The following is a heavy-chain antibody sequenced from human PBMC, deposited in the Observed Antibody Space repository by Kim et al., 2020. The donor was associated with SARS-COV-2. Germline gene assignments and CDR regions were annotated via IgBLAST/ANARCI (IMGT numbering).Heavy chain of an antibody. V-gene: IGHV4-59*13. CDR1: GGSISSYY. D-gene: IGHD3-9*01. CDR3: ARVETYYDILTGLGSGYYFDY. J-gene: IGHJ4*02. CDR2: IYYSGST. Sequence: SETLSLTCTVSGGSISSYYWSWIRQPPGKGLEWIGYIYYSGSTNYNPSLKSRVTISVDTSKNQFSLKLSSVTAADTAVYYCARVETYYDILTGLGSGYYFDYWGQGTLVTVSS.